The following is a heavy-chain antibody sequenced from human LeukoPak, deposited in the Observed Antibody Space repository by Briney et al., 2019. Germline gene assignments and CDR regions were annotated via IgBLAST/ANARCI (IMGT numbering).Heavy chain of an antibody. Sequence: GGSLRLSCAASGFTVSSNCMSWVRQAPGKGLEWVSVIYSGGSTYYADPVKGRFTISRDNSKNTLYLQMNSLRVEDTAVYYCARQYSSGWYYYDYWGQGTLVTVSS. CDR3: ARQYSSGWYYYDY. CDR2: IYSGGST. CDR1: GFTVSSNC. V-gene: IGHV3-66*04. J-gene: IGHJ4*02. D-gene: IGHD6-19*01.